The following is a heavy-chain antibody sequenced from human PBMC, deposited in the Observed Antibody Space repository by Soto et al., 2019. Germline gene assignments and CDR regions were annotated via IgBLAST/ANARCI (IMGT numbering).Heavy chain of an antibody. V-gene: IGHV2-5*02. D-gene: IGHD3-9*01. CDR2: IYWDDDR. Sequence: QVTLKAAGPTLLKPTQTLTLTCTFSGFSLSTSGMGVGWIRQPPGKALEWLALIYWDDDRRHSQSLKSRLTITKYTSKNQVVLTMTNMDTVDTATYYCARMYYDTLTGLPYYFDSWGQGTLVTVSS. J-gene: IGHJ4*02. CDR1: GFSLSTSGMG. CDR3: ARMYYDTLTGLPYYFDS.